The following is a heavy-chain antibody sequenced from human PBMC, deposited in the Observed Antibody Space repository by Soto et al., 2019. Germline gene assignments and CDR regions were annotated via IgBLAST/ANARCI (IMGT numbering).Heavy chain of an antibody. V-gene: IGHV1-69*08. J-gene: IGHJ4*02. Sequence: QGQLVQSGAEVKKPGSSVKVSCKASGGTFSSYTISWVRQAPGQGLEWMGRIIPILGIANYAQKFQGRVTMTADKSPSIAYMELRSLRSEDKAVYYCAGDLRGVGVRGIFDYWGQGTLVTVSS. CDR3: AGDLRGVGVRGIFDY. CDR1: GGTFSSYT. CDR2: IIPILGIA. D-gene: IGHD3-10*01.